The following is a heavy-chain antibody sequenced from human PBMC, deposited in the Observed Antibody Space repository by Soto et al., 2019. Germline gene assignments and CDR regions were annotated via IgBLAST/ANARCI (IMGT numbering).Heavy chain of an antibody. J-gene: IGHJ6*02. CDR3: ARHYCSSTSCYPVYYYYYGMDV. CDR1: GYSFTIYW. D-gene: IGHD2-2*01. CDR2: LYPGDSDT. V-gene: IGHV5-51*01. Sequence: PGESLKISCKGSGYSFTIYWVGWVRQMPGKGLEWMGILYPGDSDTRYSPSFQGQVTISADKSISTAYLQWSSLKASDTAMYYCARHYCSSTSCYPVYYYYYGMDVWGQGTTVTVS.